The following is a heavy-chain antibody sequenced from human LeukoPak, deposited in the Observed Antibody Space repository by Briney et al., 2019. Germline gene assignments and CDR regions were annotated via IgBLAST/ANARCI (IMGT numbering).Heavy chain of an antibody. CDR3: AKGGGYESAGDY. Sequence: PGGSLRLSCAASGFTFSSYGMHWVRQAPGKGLEWVAVISYDGSNKYYADSVKGRSTISRDNSKNTLYLQMNSLRAEDTAVYYCAKGGGYESAGDYWGQGTLVTVSS. D-gene: IGHD5-12*01. CDR2: ISYDGSNK. V-gene: IGHV3-30*18. CDR1: GFTFSSYG. J-gene: IGHJ4*02.